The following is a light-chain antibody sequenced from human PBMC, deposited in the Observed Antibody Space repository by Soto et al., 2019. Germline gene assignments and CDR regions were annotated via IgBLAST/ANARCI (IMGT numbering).Light chain of an antibody. Sequence: QSVLTQPPSVSAAPGQKVTISCSGSSSNIGNNYVSWYQQLPGTAPKLLIYDNNKRPSGIPDRFSGSRSGTSATLGITGLQTGDEADYYCASWHSSLSAGVFGTGTKLTVL. CDR1: SSNIGNNY. J-gene: IGLJ1*01. V-gene: IGLV1-51*01. CDR2: DNN. CDR3: ASWHSSLSAGV.